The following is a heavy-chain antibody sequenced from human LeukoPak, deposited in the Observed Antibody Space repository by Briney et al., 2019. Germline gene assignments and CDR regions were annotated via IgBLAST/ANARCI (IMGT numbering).Heavy chain of an antibody. CDR2: INPNSGGT. D-gene: IGHD3-22*01. V-gene: IGHV1-2*02. CDR1: GYTFTGYY. J-gene: IGHJ4*02. Sequence: EASVKVSCKASGYTFTGYYMHWVRQAPGQGLEGMGWINPNSGGTNYAQKFQGRVTMTRETSISTPYMELSRLRSDDTAVYYCARRRNYYDSSGPSASFDYWGQGTLVTVSS. CDR3: ARRRNYYDSSGPSASFDY.